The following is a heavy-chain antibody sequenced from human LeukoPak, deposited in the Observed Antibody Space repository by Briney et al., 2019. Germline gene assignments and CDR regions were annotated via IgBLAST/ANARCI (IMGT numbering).Heavy chain of an antibody. J-gene: IGHJ4*02. D-gene: IGHD6-19*01. CDR1: GFTFSSNW. CDR3: ARERSSGWSDY. V-gene: IGHV3-7*01. CDR2: IKHDGSEK. Sequence: GGSLRLSCAASGFTFSSNWMGWVRQAPGKGLEWVANIKHDGSEKYYGDSVKGRFTISRDNAKNTLYMQMNSLRAEDTAVYYCARERSSGWSDYWGQGTLVTVSS.